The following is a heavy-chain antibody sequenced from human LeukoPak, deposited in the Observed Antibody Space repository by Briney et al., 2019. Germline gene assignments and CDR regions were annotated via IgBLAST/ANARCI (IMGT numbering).Heavy chain of an antibody. D-gene: IGHD2-15*01. Sequence: GESLKISCKGSGYSFTSYWIGWVRQMPGKGLEWMGIIYPGDSDTRYSPSFQGQVTISADKSISTAYLQWNSLKSSDTAMYYCARQWVEAAGSNHWYFDLWGRGTLVTVSS. CDR3: ARQWVEAAGSNHWYFDL. CDR1: GYSFTSYW. J-gene: IGHJ2*01. V-gene: IGHV5-51*01. CDR2: IYPGDSDT.